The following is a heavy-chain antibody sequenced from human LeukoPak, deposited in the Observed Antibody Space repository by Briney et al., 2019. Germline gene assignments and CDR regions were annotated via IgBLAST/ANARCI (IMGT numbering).Heavy chain of an antibody. Sequence: SETLSLTCTVSGGSISSSSYYWGWIRQPPGKGLEWIGSIYYSGSTYYNPSLKSRVTISVDTSKNQFSLKLSSVTAADTAVYYCARYGVISMYGDYWGQGTLVTVSS. CDR2: IYYSGST. CDR1: GGSISSSSYY. D-gene: IGHD3-10*01. CDR3: ARYGVISMYGDY. V-gene: IGHV4-39*07. J-gene: IGHJ4*02.